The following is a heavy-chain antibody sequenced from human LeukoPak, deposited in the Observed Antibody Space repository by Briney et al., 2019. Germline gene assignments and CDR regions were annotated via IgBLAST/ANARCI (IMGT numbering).Heavy chain of an antibody. CDR1: RHSFTGYY. J-gene: IGHJ6*02. D-gene: IGHD3-3*01. V-gene: IGHV1-2*02. Sequence: GASVKVSCKTSRHSFTGYYIHWVRQAPGQGLEWMGWINPKSGATNFAQKFQGRVTMTRDTSISTAYMELSRLTSDDTAVYYCAREEYYDFWSGYPQSSQKYYYFGMDVWGQGTTVTVSS. CDR3: AREEYYDFWSGYPQSSQKYYYFGMDV. CDR2: INPKSGAT.